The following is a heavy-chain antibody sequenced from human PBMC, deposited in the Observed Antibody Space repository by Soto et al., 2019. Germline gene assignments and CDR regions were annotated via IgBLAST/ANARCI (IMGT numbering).Heavy chain of an antibody. CDR1: GGSISSYY. Sequence: PSETLSLTCTVSGGSISSYYWSWIRQPAGKXLEWIGRIYTSGSTNYNPSLKSRVTMSVDTSKNQFSLKLSSVTAADTAVYYCARDRPGGYSSSWYGGDWFDPWGQGTLVTVSS. V-gene: IGHV4-4*07. J-gene: IGHJ5*02. CDR2: IYTSGST. CDR3: ARDRPGGYSSSWYGGDWFDP. D-gene: IGHD6-13*01.